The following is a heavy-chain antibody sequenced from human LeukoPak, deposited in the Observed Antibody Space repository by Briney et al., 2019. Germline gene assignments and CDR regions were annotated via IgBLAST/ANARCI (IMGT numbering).Heavy chain of an antibody. CDR1: GRSIRSYY. V-gene: IGHV4-59*08. D-gene: IGHD1-26*01. CDR3: ARLGAHQDVDPDY. Sequence: PSETLSLTWSVSGRSIRSYYWSWIRQPPGKGLEWIGYIFHSGGTNYNPSLKSRVTISVDTSKNQFSLKLSSVTAADTAVYYCARLGAHQDVDPDYWGQGTLVTVSS. CDR2: IFHSGGT. J-gene: IGHJ4*02.